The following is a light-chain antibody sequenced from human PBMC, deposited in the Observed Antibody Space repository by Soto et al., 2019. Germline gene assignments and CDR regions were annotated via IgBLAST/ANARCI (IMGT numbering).Light chain of an antibody. CDR1: QSVSSSY. CDR2: DAS. CDR3: QQYGNSPAT. V-gene: IGKV3-20*01. J-gene: IGKJ3*01. Sequence: EIVLTQSPGTLSLSPGERATLSCRASQSVSSSYLAWYQQKPGQAPRLLIYDASSRATGIPDRFSGSGSGTDFTLTLTRLEPEDFAVYYCQQYGNSPATFGPGTKGIS.